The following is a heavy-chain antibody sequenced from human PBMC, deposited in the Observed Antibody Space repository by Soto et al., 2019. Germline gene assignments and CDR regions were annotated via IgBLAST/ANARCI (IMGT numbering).Heavy chain of an antibody. V-gene: IGHV5-51*01. CDR3: ARTYYYDSSGYYWVHYFDY. J-gene: IGHJ4*02. CDR1: GYVFTSYL. D-gene: IGHD3-22*01. CDR2: IYPGDSDT. Sequence: GDSLKISCKGSGYVFTSYLIGWVRQMPGKGLEWMGIIYPGDSDTRYSPSFQGQVTTSADKSISTAYLQWSSLKASDTAMYYCARTYYYDSSGYYWVHYFDYWGQGTLVTVSS.